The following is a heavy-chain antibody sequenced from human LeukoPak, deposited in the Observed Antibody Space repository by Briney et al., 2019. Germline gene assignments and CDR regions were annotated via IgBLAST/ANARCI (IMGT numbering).Heavy chain of an antibody. CDR2: IRADAVTT. CDR3: VKDGGWVQYAN. Sequence: GGTLRLSCATSGFIFSHHGMNWVRQAPGKGLEWVSGIRADAVTTYYADSVKGRFIISRDNSKNTVYLQMNSLSAEDAAVYYCVKDGGWVQYANWGQGTLVTVSS. V-gene: IGHV3-23*01. D-gene: IGHD5-24*01. CDR1: GFIFSHHG. J-gene: IGHJ4*02.